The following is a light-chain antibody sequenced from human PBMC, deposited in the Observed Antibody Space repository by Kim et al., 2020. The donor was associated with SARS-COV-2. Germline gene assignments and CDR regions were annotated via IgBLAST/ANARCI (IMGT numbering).Light chain of an antibody. CDR2: YDR. CDR1: NIGSKS. Sequence: SYELTQPPSVSVAPGQTARITCGGNNIGSKSVHWYQQKPGQAPVLVIYYDRDRPSGIPERFSGSISVNTATLIISRVEAGDEADYYRHVWDTNVDQVFGGGTKSPS. J-gene: IGLJ3*02. CDR3: HVWDTNVDQV. V-gene: IGLV3-21*04.